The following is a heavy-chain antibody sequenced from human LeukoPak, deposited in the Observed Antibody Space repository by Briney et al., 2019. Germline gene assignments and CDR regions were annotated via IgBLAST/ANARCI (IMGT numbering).Heavy chain of an antibody. D-gene: IGHD3-16*02. V-gene: IGHV4-39*07. CDR1: GGSISSSSYY. CDR3: ARGPKYYDYVWGSYRPFDY. J-gene: IGHJ4*02. Sequence: PSETLSLTCTVSGGSISSSSYYWGWIRQPPGKGLEWIGSIYYSGSTYYNPSLKSRVTISVDTSKNQFSLKLSSVTAADTAVYYCARGPKYYDYVWGSYRPFDYWGQGTLVTVSS. CDR2: IYYSGST.